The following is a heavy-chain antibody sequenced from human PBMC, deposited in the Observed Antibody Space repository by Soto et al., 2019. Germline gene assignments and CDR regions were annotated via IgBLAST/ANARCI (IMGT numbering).Heavy chain of an antibody. Sequence: QVQLQESGSGLVKPSQTLSLTCTVSGGSISSGDYYWSWIRQPPGKGLEWIGYIYYSGSTYYNPALKSRVTISVDTSKNQFSLKLSSVTAADTAVYYCARGDTTVTAFDYWGQGTLVTVSS. J-gene: IGHJ4*02. CDR3: ARGDTTVTAFDY. CDR2: IYYSGST. V-gene: IGHV4-30-4*01. D-gene: IGHD4-17*01. CDR1: GGSISSGDYY.